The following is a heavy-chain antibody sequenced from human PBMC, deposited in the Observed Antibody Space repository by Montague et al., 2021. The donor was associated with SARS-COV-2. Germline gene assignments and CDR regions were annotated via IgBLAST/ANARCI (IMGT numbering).Heavy chain of an antibody. J-gene: IGHJ4*02. CDR2: IDHTGDT. CDR1: GGSFHIFS. CDR3: ARGTRVVGITPGFRW. D-gene: IGHD3-22*01. V-gene: IGHV4-34*01. Sequence: SETLSLTCAVSGGSFHIFSWGWIRQSPGKGLEGIGEIDHTGDTKYNPSSKSRVTISVDKSKNQFSLNVTSMTAADTAMYYCARGTRVVGITPGFRWWGQGTQVAVSS.